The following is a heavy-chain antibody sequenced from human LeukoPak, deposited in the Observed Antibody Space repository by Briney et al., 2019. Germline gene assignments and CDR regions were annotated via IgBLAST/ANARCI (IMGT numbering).Heavy chain of an antibody. CDR2: IYYSGST. V-gene: IGHV4-39*07. CDR1: GGSISSSSYY. Sequence: SETLSLTCTVSGGSISSSSYYWGWIRQPPGKGLEWIGSIYYSGSTYYNPSLKSRVTISVDTSKNQFSLKLSSVTAADTAVYYCASDGVVRGVLDYWGQGTLYTVSS. D-gene: IGHD3-10*01. J-gene: IGHJ4*02. CDR3: ASDGVVRGVLDY.